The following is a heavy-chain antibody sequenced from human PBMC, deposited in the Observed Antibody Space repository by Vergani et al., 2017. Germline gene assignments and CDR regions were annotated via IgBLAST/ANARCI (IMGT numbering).Heavy chain of an antibody. Sequence: QAQLQESGPGLVKPSETLSLTCHVFGVSVTDYNCNWIRQAPGKGLEWMGYVSFRGDTLYDPSVKGRMTISLNTSSNQFSLSLTSVTAADTAVYYCARSRIDYGAGSPDYWGQGTLVTVSS. D-gene: IGHD3-10*01. CDR3: ARSRIDYGAGSPDY. J-gene: IGHJ4*02. CDR2: VSFRGDT. CDR1: GVSVTDYN. V-gene: IGHV4-59*02.